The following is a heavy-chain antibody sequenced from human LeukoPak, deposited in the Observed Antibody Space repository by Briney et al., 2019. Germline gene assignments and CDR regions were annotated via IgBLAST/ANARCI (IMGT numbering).Heavy chain of an antibody. J-gene: IGHJ4*02. V-gene: IGHV3-74*01. CDR1: GFTFSSYW. CDR3: ARDAKYSSSPTSWGSPVYFDY. Sequence: PGGSLRLSCAASGFTFSSYWMHWVRQAPGKGLVWVSRINSDGSSTSYADSVKGRFTISRDNAKNTLYLQMNSLRAEDTAVYYCARDAKYSSSPTSWGSPVYFDYWGQGTLVTVSS. CDR2: INSDGSST. D-gene: IGHD6-13*01.